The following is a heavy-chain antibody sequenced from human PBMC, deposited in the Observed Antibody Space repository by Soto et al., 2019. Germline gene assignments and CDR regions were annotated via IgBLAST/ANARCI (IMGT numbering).Heavy chain of an antibody. CDR3: SRHMFRYSTSSRYYGMNG. V-gene: IGHV5-51*01. CDR1: GYSFTSYW. J-gene: IGHJ6*02. CDR2: ISPGDSDT. D-gene: IGHD6-6*01. Sequence: PGQSLKISCKGSGYSFTSYWIGWVRQMPGKGLAWMGIISPGDSDTSYSPSFQGRVTISADKSISPAYLQWSSLKASDNARYYCSRHMFRYSTSSRYYGMNGWGQGTTVTSP.